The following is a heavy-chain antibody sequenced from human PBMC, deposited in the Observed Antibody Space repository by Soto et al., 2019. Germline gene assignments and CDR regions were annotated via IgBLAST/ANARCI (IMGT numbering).Heavy chain of an antibody. V-gene: IGHV4-61*08. Sequence: VLLQESGPRLLRPSETLSLTCTVSDDSFRGAEYYWSWIRQPLGKGPEWIGYTYYNGDTKYNPALRSLVTLSEHTSKNQFSLRRSSVTAADTAVYFCARGPAYINGWRTFDLWGRGILVTVSS. CDR3: ARGPAYINGWRTFDL. D-gene: IGHD6-19*01. CDR1: DDSFRGAEYY. CDR2: TYYNGDT. J-gene: IGHJ4*02.